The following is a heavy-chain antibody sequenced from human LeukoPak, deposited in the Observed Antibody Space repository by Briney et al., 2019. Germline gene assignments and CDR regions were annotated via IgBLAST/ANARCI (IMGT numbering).Heavy chain of an antibody. Sequence: SETLSLTCTVSGASISSYYWSWIRQPPGKGLEWIGYIYYSGSTNYNPALKSRVTISVDTSKNQFSLNLRSATAADTAVYYCARGDILTGYSYWGQGTLVTVSS. V-gene: IGHV4-59*12. CDR2: IYYSGST. CDR3: ARGDILTGYSY. CDR1: GASISSYY. D-gene: IGHD3-9*01. J-gene: IGHJ4*02.